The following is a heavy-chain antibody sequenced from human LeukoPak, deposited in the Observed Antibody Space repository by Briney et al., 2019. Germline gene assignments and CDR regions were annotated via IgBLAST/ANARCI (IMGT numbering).Heavy chain of an antibody. J-gene: IGHJ4*02. Sequence: SVKVSCKASGYTFTSYGISWVRQAPGQGLEWMGGIIPIFGTANYAQKFQGRVTITADESTSTAYMELSSLRSEDTAVYYCARDLPPYGGNGYFDYWGQGTLVTVSS. CDR3: ARDLPPYGGNGYFDY. D-gene: IGHD4-23*01. CDR1: GYTFTSYG. V-gene: IGHV1-69*13. CDR2: IIPIFGTA.